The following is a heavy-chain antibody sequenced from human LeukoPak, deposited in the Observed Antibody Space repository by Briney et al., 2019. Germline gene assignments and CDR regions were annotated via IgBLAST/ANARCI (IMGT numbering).Heavy chain of an antibody. CDR3: AKDRIRYSGTYDAFDI. D-gene: IGHD1-26*01. J-gene: IGHJ3*02. CDR2: IRYDGSNK. Sequence: GGSLRLSCAASGFTFSSYGMHWVRQAPGKGLEWVAFIRYDGSNKYYADSVKGRFTISRDNSKNTLYLQMNSLRAEDTAVYYCAKDRIRYSGTYDAFDIWGQGTMVTVSS. CDR1: GFTFSSYG. V-gene: IGHV3-30*02.